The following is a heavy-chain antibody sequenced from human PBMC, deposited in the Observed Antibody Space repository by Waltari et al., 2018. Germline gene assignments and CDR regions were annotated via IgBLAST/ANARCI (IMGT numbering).Heavy chain of an antibody. Sequence: AASGFTFSNAWMSWVRQAPGKGLEWVGRIKSKTDGGTTDYAAPVKGRFTISRDDSKNTLYLQMNSLKTEDTAVYYCTTGSLQLWPPIDYWGQGTLVTVSS. D-gene: IGHD5-18*01. CDR2: IKSKTDGGTT. CDR1: GFTFSNAW. CDR3: TTGSLQLWPPIDY. J-gene: IGHJ4*02. V-gene: IGHV3-15*01.